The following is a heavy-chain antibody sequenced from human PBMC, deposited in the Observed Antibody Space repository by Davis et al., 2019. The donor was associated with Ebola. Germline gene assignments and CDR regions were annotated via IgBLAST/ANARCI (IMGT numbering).Heavy chain of an antibody. V-gene: IGHV4/OR15-8*02. J-gene: IGHJ3*02. CDR1: SGSIIDANW. CDR2: VYHTGNT. D-gene: IGHD3-22*01. Sequence: SETLSLTCTVSSGSIIDANWWSWVRQPPGKGLEWIGQVYHTGNTVYNPSLESRLTISIDKSKNQFSLKLTSLTAADTAMYYCAHPNSDYYHIDVFDTWGPGTLVTVSS. CDR3: AHPNSDYYHIDVFDT.